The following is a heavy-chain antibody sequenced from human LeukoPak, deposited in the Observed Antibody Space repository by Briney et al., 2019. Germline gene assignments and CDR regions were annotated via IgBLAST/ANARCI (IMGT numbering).Heavy chain of an antibody. CDR1: GGSISSSSYY. V-gene: IGHV4-39*07. Sequence: SETLSLTCTVSGGSISSSSYYWGWIRQPPGKGLEWIGSIYYSGSTYYNPSLKSRVTISVDTSKNQFSLKLSSVTAADTAVYYCARKVERLTDFFPFEDFDYWGQGTLVTVSS. D-gene: IGHD1-1*01. CDR2: IYYSGST. J-gene: IGHJ4*02. CDR3: ARKVERLTDFFPFEDFDY.